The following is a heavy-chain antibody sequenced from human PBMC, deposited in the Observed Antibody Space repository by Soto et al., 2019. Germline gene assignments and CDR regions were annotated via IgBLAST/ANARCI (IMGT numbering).Heavy chain of an antibody. CDR1: GGSISRGDFY. J-gene: IGHJ6*02. V-gene: IGHV4-30-4*01. CDR2: IFYSGST. CDR3: ASSPFFCSGGACNYNFYGLDV. Sequence: SETLSLTCTVSGGSISRGDFYWTGIRQPPGKGREGIGHIFYSGSTYYNPSLKSRIAISVDTSRNQFSLKGNSVTAADTAVYYCASSPFFCSGGACNYNFYGLDVWGQGTPVTVSS. D-gene: IGHD2-15*01.